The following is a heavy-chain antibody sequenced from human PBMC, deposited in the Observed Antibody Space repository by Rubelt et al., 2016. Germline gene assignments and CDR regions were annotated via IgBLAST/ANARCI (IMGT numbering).Heavy chain of an antibody. Sequence: QVQLQESGPGLVRPSETLSLTCTVSGGSISSYYWSWIRQPPGKGLEWIGYIYYSGSTSYNPSLKSRVTISEDTSKNQFSLKMSAGTAADTAVYYCARGLYATRMASWGQGTLVTVSS. CDR3: ARGLYATRMAS. V-gene: IGHV4-59*08. CDR2: IYYSGST. J-gene: IGHJ4*02. D-gene: IGHD3-16*01. CDR1: GGSISSYY.